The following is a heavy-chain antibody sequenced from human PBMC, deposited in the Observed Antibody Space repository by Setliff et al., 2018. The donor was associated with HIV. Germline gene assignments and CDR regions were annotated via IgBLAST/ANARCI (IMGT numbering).Heavy chain of an antibody. CDR1: GGSISRFY. V-gene: IGHV4-4*07. D-gene: IGHD4-17*01. J-gene: IGHJ4*02. Sequence: PSETLSLTCTVSGGSISRFYWSWIRQSAEKGLGWIGRVYADGRTNYNPSLKSRVTMSLDTSKDQLSLRLSSVTAADTAVYYCARDEIDGDYHGREARFDYWGQGTLVTVSS. CDR2: VYADGRT. CDR3: ARDEIDGDYHGREARFDY.